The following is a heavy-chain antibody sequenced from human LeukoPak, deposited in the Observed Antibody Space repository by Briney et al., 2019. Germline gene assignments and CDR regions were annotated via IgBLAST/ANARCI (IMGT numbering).Heavy chain of an antibody. CDR3: ARIIVVTSTDYFDS. CDR2: IYYSGTT. CDR1: GGSISTYY. D-gene: IGHD2/OR15-2a*01. Sequence: SETLSLTCTVSGGSISTYYWTWIRQPPGKGLEWIGYIYYSGTTNYNPSLKSRVTISVDTSKNQFSLHLSSVTAADTALYYCARIIVVTSTDYFDSWGQGTLVTVSS. J-gene: IGHJ4*02. V-gene: IGHV4-59*08.